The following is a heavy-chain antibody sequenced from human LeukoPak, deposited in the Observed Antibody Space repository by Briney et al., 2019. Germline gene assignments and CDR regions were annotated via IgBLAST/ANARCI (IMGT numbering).Heavy chain of an antibody. J-gene: IGHJ4*02. Sequence: PGGSLRLSCAASGFTFSSYSMNWVRQAPGKGLVWVSRISSDGRSTSYADSVKGRFTISRDTAKNTLYLQMNSLRAEDTAVYYCARDRDGDPGRYWGQGTLVTVSS. D-gene: IGHD5-24*01. CDR2: ISSDGRST. CDR3: ARDRDGDPGRY. CDR1: GFTFSSYS. V-gene: IGHV3-74*01.